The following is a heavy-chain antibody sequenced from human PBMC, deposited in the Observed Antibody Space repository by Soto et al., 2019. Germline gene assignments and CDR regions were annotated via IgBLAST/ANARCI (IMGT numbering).Heavy chain of an antibody. CDR1: GGTFSNSV. J-gene: IGHJ5*02. CDR3: ARSSGGNFGIIIEGTNWFAP. CDR2: INPHGGST. Sequence: ASVKVSCKASGGTFSNSVINWVRQAPGRGLEWMGVINPHGGSTAYAQKFKGRVTLTRDTSASTVYMEVSSLTSEDTAMYYCARSSGGNFGIIIEGTNWFAPWGQGTLVTVSS. V-gene: IGHV1-8*02. D-gene: IGHD1-26*01.